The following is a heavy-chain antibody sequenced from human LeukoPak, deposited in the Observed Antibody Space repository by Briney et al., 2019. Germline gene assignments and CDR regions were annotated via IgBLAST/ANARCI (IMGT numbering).Heavy chain of an antibody. Sequence: SETLSLTCTVSGGSISSHYWSWIRQPPGKGLEWIGYIYYSGSTNYNPSLKSRVIISVDTSKNQFSLKLSSVTAADTAVYYCARDRYDILTGLNYYYYMDVWGKGTTVTVSS. CDR2: IYYSGST. J-gene: IGHJ6*03. CDR3: ARDRYDILTGLNYYYYMDV. D-gene: IGHD3-9*01. CDR1: GGSISSHY. V-gene: IGHV4-59*11.